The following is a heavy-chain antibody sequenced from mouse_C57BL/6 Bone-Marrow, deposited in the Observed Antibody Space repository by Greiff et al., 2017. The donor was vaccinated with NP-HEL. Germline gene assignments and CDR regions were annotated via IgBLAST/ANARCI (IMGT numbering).Heavy chain of an antibody. D-gene: IGHD1-1*01. CDR1: GFTFKDDY. CDR2: IDPENGDT. CDR3: TLYYCGSSLYYFDY. J-gene: IGHJ2*01. Sequence: VQLQQSGAELVRPGASVKLSCTASGFTFKDDYMYWVQQRPDQGLEWIGCIDPENGDTYYASKFQGRATITADTSSNTAYLQLSSLTSEDTAVYYSTLYYCGSSLYYFDYWGQGTTPTVSS. V-gene: IGHV14-4*01.